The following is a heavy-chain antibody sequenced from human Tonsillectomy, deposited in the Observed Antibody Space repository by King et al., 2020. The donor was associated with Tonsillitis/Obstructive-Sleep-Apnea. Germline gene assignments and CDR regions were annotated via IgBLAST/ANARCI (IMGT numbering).Heavy chain of an antibody. J-gene: IGHJ6*03. Sequence: VQLQQWGAGLLKPSETLSLTCAVYGGSFSGYHWSWIRQPPGKGLEWIGEINHSGSTTYNPSLKSRVTISVDTSKNQFSLTLTSVTAADTAVYYCARGPKGYYYYYMDVWDKGTTVTVSS. CDR3: ARGPKGYYYYYMDV. V-gene: IGHV4-34*01. CDR2: INHSGST. CDR1: GGSFSGYH.